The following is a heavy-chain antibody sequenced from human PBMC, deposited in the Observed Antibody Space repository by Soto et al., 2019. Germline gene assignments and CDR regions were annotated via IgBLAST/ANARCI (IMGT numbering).Heavy chain of an antibody. J-gene: IGHJ4*02. V-gene: IGHV4-34*01. Sequence: QVQLQQWGAGLLKPSETLSLTCAVYGGYFSGYYWSWIRQPPGKGLEWIGEINHSGSTNYNPSLKSRVTISVDTSKNQFSLKLSSVTAADTAVYYCARVWWYCSGGSCSPATGGFDYWGQGTLVTVSS. CDR1: GGYFSGYY. D-gene: IGHD2-15*01. CDR3: ARVWWYCSGGSCSPATGGFDY. CDR2: INHSGST.